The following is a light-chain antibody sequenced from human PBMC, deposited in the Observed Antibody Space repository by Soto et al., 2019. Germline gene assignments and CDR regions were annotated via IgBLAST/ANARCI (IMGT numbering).Light chain of an antibody. Sequence: DIRMTQSPSALSASVGERVTITCRASQTISSNLKWYQQKQAKAPKLLLYAASTLQSGVPSRFSGSGSGTDFTLTSSSLEPEDFANYYCQQGIGIPYTFGQGTRLEIK. CDR2: AAS. CDR1: QTISSN. J-gene: IGKJ2*01. CDR3: QQGIGIPYT. V-gene: IGKV1-39*01.